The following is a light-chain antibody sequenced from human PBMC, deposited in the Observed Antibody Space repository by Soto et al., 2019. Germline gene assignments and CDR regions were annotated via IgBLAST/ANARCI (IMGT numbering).Light chain of an antibody. J-gene: IGKJ1*01. Sequence: EIVMTQSPATLSVSPGERATLSRRASQSVSSNLAWYQQKPGQAPRLLIYGASTRATGIPARFSGSVSGTEFTLTISSLQSEDFAVYYCQHYNNWPRTFGQGTKVEIK. CDR2: GAS. CDR3: QHYNNWPRT. CDR1: QSVSSN. V-gene: IGKV3-15*01.